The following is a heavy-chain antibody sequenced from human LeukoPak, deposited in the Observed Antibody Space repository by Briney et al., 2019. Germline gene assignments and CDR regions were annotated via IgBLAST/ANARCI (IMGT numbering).Heavy chain of an antibody. CDR2: IYSGGST. Sequence: PGGSLRLSCAASGFTVSSNYMSWVRQAPGKGLEWDSVIYSGGSTYYADSVKGRFTISRDNSKNTLYLQMNSLRAEDTAVYYCAREIIVGATTLFDYWGQGTLVTVSS. V-gene: IGHV3-53*01. CDR3: AREIIVGATTLFDY. D-gene: IGHD1-26*01. J-gene: IGHJ4*02. CDR1: GFTVSSNY.